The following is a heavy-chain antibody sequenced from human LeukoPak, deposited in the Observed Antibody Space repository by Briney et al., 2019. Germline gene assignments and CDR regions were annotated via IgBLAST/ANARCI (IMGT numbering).Heavy chain of an antibody. CDR3: ARVLDSSGYYYGFDP. CDR2: INHSGST. CDR1: GGSFSGYY. V-gene: IGHV4-34*01. D-gene: IGHD3-22*01. J-gene: IGHJ5*02. Sequence: SETLSLTCAVYGGSFSGYYWGWIRQPQGKGLEWIGEINHSGSTNYNPSLKSRVTISVDTSKNQFSLKLSSVPAADTAVYYCARVLDSSGYYYGFDPWGQGTLVTVSS.